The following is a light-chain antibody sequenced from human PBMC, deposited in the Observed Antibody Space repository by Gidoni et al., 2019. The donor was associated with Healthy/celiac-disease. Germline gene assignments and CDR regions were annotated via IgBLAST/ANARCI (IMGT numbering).Light chain of an antibody. CDR3: QQYGSSTLT. V-gene: IGKV3-20*01. J-gene: IGKJ4*01. CDR2: GAS. Sequence: ILFTQSPGTLSLSPGERATLSCRASQSVSSSYLAWYQQKPGQAPRLLIYGASSRAIGIPDRFSGSGYGTDFTLKISRLEPEDFAVYYCQQYGSSTLTFGGGTKVEIK. CDR1: QSVSSSY.